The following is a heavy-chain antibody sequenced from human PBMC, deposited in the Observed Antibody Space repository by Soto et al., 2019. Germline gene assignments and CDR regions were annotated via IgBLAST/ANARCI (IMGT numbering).Heavy chain of an antibody. Sequence: SETLSLTCAVYGGSFSGYYWSWIRQPPGKGLEWIGEINHSGSTNYNPSLKSRVTISVDTSKNQFSLKLSSVTAADTAVYYCARGRGTMVRGAGEYFDYWGQGTLVTVSS. V-gene: IGHV4-34*01. D-gene: IGHD3-10*01. CDR3: ARGRGTMVRGAGEYFDY. J-gene: IGHJ4*02. CDR2: INHSGST. CDR1: GGSFSGYY.